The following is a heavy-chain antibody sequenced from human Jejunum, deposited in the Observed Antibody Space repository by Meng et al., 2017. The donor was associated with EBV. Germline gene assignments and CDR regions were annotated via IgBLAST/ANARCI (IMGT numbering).Heavy chain of an antibody. D-gene: IGHD1-1*01. J-gene: IGHJ5*02. CDR1: DFTFDEYS. CDR3: AAGTTTTTKYNWLDP. CDR2: ISGNSGHI. V-gene: IGHV3-21*01. Sequence: GQLVESGGGVVQPGGSRRLSGVGSDFTFDEYSMNWVRQAPGKGLEWVSSISGNSGHIDYADSLKGRFTISRDNAKKSLFLQMDSLRVDDTAVYYCAAGTTTTTKYNWLDPWGLGTLVTVYS.